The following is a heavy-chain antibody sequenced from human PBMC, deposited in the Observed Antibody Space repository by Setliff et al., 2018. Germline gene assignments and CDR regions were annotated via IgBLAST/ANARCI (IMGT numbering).Heavy chain of an antibody. D-gene: IGHD3-16*01. V-gene: IGHV4-4*08. CDR3: AKIKAGGGSFDI. J-gene: IGHJ3*02. Sequence: SETLSLTCTVSGASISANHYWGWIRQTPGKGLEWIGYIYTSGSTNYNPSLKSRVTISVDTSKNQFSLKVSSVTAADTAVYYCAKIKAGGGSFDIWGQGTMVTVSS. CDR1: GASISANHY. CDR2: IYTSGST.